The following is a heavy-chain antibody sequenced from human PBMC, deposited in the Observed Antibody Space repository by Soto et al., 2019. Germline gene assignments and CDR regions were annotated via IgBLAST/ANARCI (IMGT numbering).Heavy chain of an antibody. D-gene: IGHD5-12*01. CDR2: IYHSGST. V-gene: IGHV4-30-2*01. Sequence: TLSLTCAASGGSISSGGYSWSWIRQPPGKGLEWIGYIYHSGSTYYNPSLKSRVTISVDRSKNQFSLKLSSVTAADTAVYYCARAGIEMATIPYFDYWGQGTLDTVSS. CDR1: GGSISSGGYS. CDR3: ARAGIEMATIPYFDY. J-gene: IGHJ4*02.